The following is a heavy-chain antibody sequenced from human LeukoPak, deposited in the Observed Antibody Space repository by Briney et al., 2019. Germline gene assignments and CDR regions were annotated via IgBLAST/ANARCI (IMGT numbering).Heavy chain of an antibody. CDR2: ISSSSSYI. V-gene: IGHV3-21*01. CDR3: ARDPEYSSSWRPYYYYYYMDV. J-gene: IGHJ6*03. CDR1: GFTFSSYS. D-gene: IGHD6-13*01. Sequence: GGSLRLSCAASGFTFSSYSMNWVRQAPGKGLEWVSSISSSSSYIYYADSVKGRFTISRDNAKNSLYLQMNSLRAEDTAVYYCARDPEYSSSWRPYYYYYYMDVWGKGTTVTVSS.